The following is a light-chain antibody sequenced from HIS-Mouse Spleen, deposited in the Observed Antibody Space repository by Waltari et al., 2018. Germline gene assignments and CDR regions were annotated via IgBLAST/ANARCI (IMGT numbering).Light chain of an antibody. J-gene: IGLJ3*02. V-gene: IGLV3-27*01. CDR3: YSAADNNRV. CDR2: KDR. Sequence: SYELTQPSSVSVSPGQTARITCSGDVLAKKYARWFQPKPGQAPVLVIYKDRARPSGSPGRFSGSSAGTTVTLTISGAQVEDEADYYCYSAADNNRVFGGGTKLTVL. CDR1: VLAKKY.